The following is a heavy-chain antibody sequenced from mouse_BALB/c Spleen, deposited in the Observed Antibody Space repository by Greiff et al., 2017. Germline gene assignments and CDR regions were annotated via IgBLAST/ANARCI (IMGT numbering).Heavy chain of an antibody. Sequence: EVKLMESGGGLVQPGGSRKLSCAASGFTFSSYAMSWVRQSPEKRLEWVAEISSGGSYTYYPDTVTGRFTISRDNAKNTLYLEMSSLRSEDTAMYYCARVAATEGYYFDYWGQGTTLTVSS. D-gene: IGHD1-2*01. V-gene: IGHV5-9-4*01. CDR1: GFTFSSYA. J-gene: IGHJ2*01. CDR2: ISSGGSYT. CDR3: ARVAATEGYYFDY.